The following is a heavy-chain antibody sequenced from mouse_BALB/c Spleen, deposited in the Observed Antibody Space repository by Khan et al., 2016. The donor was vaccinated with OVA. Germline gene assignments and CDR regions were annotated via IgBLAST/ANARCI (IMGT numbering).Heavy chain of an antibody. CDR2: INPSDSES. V-gene: IGHV1-61*01. Sequence: QVQLQQPGAELVRPGASVKLSCKASGYTFTSYWMNWVRQRPGQGLEWVGKINPSDSESHYNQMFKDKATLTVDKSSGTAYMQLSSLHSEDSAVYYCTRREKYGYGPSWFAYWGQGTLVTVSA. CDR1: GYTFTSYW. CDR3: TRREKYGYGPSWFAY. D-gene: IGHD2-2*01. J-gene: IGHJ3*01.